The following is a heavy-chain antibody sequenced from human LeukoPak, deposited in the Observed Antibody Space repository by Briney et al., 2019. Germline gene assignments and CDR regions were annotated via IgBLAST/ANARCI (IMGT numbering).Heavy chain of an antibody. CDR1: GYTFSSYS. V-gene: IGHV1-2*02. CDR3: ARDPSIVGDPGSFDY. D-gene: IGHD1-26*01. Sequence: GSSVKVSCKASGYTFSSYSVHWVRQAPGQGLEWMGWINPNSGGTNYAQKFQGRVTMTRDTSISTAYMELSRLRSDDTAVYYCARDPSIVGDPGSFDYWGQGTLVTVSS. CDR2: INPNSGGT. J-gene: IGHJ4*02.